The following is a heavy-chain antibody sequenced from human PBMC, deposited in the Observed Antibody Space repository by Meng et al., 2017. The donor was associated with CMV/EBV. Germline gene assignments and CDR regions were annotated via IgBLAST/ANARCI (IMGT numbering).Heavy chain of an antibody. Sequence: SVKVSCKASGYTFTGYYMHWVRQAPGQGLEWMGWIIPIFGTANYAQKFQGRVTITTDESTSTAYMELSSLRSEDTAVYYCAWGGVVPAANYFDYWGQGTLVTVSS. CDR2: IIPIFGTA. CDR3: AWGGVVPAANYFDY. D-gene: IGHD2-2*01. CDR1: GYTFTGYY. V-gene: IGHV1-69*05. J-gene: IGHJ4*02.